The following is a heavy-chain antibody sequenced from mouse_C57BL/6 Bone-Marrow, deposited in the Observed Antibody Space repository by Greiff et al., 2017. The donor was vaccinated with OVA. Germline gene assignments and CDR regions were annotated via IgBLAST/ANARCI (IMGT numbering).Heavy chain of an antibody. CDR2: IYPGDGDT. J-gene: IGHJ2*01. CDR1: GYAFSSYW. CDR3: ARWDYYGNYRDYFDY. D-gene: IGHD2-1*01. V-gene: IGHV1-80*01. Sequence: VMLVESGAELVKPGASVKISCKASGYAFSSYWMTWVKQRPGKGLEWIGQIYPGDGDTNYNGKFTGKATLTADKSSSTAYMQLSSLTSGDSAVYFGARWDYYGNYRDYFDYWGQGTTLTVSS.